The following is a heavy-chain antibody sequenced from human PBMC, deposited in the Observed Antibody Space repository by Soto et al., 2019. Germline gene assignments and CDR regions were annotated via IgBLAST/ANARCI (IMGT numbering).Heavy chain of an antibody. Sequence: SETLSLTCAVYGGSFSGYYWSWIRQPPGKGLEWIGEINHSGSTNYNPSLKSRVTISVDTSKNQFSLKLSSVTAADTAVYYCARVDGDDFWSGQQDVYWFDPWSQGTLVTVSS. CDR3: ARVDGDDFWSGQQDVYWFDP. CDR2: INHSGST. J-gene: IGHJ5*02. V-gene: IGHV4-34*01. CDR1: GGSFSGYY. D-gene: IGHD3-3*01.